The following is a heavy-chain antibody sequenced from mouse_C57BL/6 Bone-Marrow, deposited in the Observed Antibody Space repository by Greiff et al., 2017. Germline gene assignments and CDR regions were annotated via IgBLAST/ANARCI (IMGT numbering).Heavy chain of an antibody. CDR1: GYAFTNYL. Sequence: QVQLQQSGAELVRPGTSVKVSCKASGYAFTNYLIEWVKQRPGQGLEWIGVINPGGGGTNYNEKFKGKATLTADKSSSTAYMQLSSLTSEDSAVYFCARRGIYYDYDEAYWGQGTTLTVSS. J-gene: IGHJ2*01. CDR2: INPGGGGT. CDR3: ARRGIYYDYDEAY. D-gene: IGHD2-4*01. V-gene: IGHV1-54*01.